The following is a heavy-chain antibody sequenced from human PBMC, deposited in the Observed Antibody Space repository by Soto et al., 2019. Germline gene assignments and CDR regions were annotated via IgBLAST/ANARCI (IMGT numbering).Heavy chain of an antibody. D-gene: IGHD6-13*01. J-gene: IGHJ4*02. V-gene: IGHV3-53*01. CDR2: IYIGGNT. CDR1: GFTVSSNY. Sequence: GGSLRLSCAASGFTVSSNYMSWVRPAPGKGLEWVSIIYIGGNTFYADSVKGRFTISRDISKNTLYLQMNSLRAEDTAVYYCASTLYSRSYYFDYWGQGTLVTVSS. CDR3: ASTLYSRSYYFDY.